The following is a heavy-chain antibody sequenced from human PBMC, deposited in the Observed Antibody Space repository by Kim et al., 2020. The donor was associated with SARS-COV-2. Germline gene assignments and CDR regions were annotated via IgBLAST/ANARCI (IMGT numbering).Heavy chain of an antibody. D-gene: IGHD3-10*01. Sequence: SETLSLTCTVSGASISSGRYYWSWIRQHPGKGLEWIGYIYYSGITYYNPSLRSRVSISVDTSKNQFSLKLSSVTAADTAVYFCSSLSRAGNYYNSYF. CDR1: GASISSGRYY. J-gene: IGHJ4*01. V-gene: IGHV4-31*03. CDR2: IYYSGIT. CDR3: SSLSRAGNYYNSYF.